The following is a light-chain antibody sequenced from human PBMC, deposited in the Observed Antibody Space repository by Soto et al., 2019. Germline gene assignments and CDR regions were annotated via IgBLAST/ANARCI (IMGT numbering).Light chain of an antibody. J-gene: IGKJ4*01. V-gene: IGKV3-15*01. Sequence: EIVMTQSPATLSVSPGERATLSCRASQSVSNNLAWYQQKPGQAPRLLIYGASTRATGIPARFSCSGSGTEFSLTISSLQSEDFAVYYCQQYNNWPLTFGGVTKVEIK. CDR3: QQYNNWPLT. CDR2: GAS. CDR1: QSVSNN.